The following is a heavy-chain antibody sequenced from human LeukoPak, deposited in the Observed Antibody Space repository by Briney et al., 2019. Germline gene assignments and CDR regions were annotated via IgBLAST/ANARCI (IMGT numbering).Heavy chain of an antibody. Sequence: SETLSLTCSVSGGSINSYYWSWIRQPPGKGLEWVGYLYYSGRSNFNPSLTSRVTMSVDTSKNQFSLKLSSVTAADTAVYFCARYYCTGNSCYSTNWFETWGQGTLVTVSS. CDR2: LYYSGRS. D-gene: IGHD2-21*01. V-gene: IGHV4-59*08. CDR3: ARYYCTGNSCYSTNWFET. J-gene: IGHJ5*02. CDR1: GGSINSYY.